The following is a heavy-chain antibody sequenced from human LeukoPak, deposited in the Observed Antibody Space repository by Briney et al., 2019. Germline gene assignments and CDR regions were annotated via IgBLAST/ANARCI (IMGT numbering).Heavy chain of an antibody. J-gene: IGHJ4*02. D-gene: IGHD3-10*01. CDR3: AKDYGKNFDY. Sequence: PGRSLRLSCAASGFTCSSYGMHWVRQAPGKGLEWVAVISYDGSNKYYADSVKGRFTISRDNSKNTLYLQMNSLRAEDTAVYYCAKDYGKNFDYWGQGTLVTVSS. CDR1: GFTCSSYG. V-gene: IGHV3-30*18. CDR2: ISYDGSNK.